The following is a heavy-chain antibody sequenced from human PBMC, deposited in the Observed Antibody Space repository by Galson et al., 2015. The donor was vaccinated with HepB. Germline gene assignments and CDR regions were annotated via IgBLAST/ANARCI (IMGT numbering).Heavy chain of an antibody. CDR1: GGSISSSSYY. V-gene: IGHV4-39*01. CDR2: IYYSGST. Sequence: ETLSLTCTVSGGSISSSSYYWGWIRQPPGKGLEWIGSIYYSGSTYYNPSLKSRVTISVDTSKNQFSLKLSSVTAADTAVYYCARWDYDSSGYSINDAFDIWGQGTMVTVSS. J-gene: IGHJ3*02. CDR3: ARWDYDSSGYSINDAFDI. D-gene: IGHD3-22*01.